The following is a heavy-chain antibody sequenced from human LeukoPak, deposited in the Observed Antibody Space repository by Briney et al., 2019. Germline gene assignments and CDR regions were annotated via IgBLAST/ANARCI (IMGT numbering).Heavy chain of an antibody. CDR3: ARDFMVRGDLTYYFDY. CDR2: ISYDGSNK. V-gene: IGHV3-30*04. D-gene: IGHD3-10*01. J-gene: IGHJ4*02. Sequence: QSGRSLRLSCAASGFTFSSYAMHWVRQAPGKGLEWVAVISYDGSNKYYADSVKGRFTISRDNSKNTLYLQMNSLRAEDTAVYYCARDFMVRGDLTYYFDYWGQGTLVTVSS. CDR1: GFTFSSYA.